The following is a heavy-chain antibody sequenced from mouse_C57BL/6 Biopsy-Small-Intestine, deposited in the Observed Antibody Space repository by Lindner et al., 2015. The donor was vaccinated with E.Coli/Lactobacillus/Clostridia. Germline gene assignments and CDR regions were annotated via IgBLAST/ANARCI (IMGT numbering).Heavy chain of an antibody. V-gene: IGHV1-20*01. CDR1: GYSFTGYF. J-gene: IGHJ3*01. Sequence: VQLQESGPELVKPGASVKMSCKTSGYSFTGYFMNWVKQSHGKSLEWIGRSNPYGGDTFYNQKFKDKATLTVDKSSSTAHMELRSLTSEDSALYYCTRGELFAYWGQGTLVTVSA. CDR2: SNPYGGDT. CDR3: TRGELFAY.